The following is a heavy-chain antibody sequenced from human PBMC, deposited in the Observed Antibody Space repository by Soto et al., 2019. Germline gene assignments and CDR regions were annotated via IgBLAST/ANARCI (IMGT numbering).Heavy chain of an antibody. J-gene: IGHJ6*02. CDR1: GFTVSGNS. CDR2: IDSGGST. V-gene: IGHV3-53*01. CDR3: ARGGALDV. Sequence: EVLLVESGGGLIQPGGSLRLSCAASGFTVSGNSMSWVRQAPGKGLEWVSLIDSGGSTYYTDSVKGRFTISRDQPKNMLFLQMNSLRAEDMAVYYFARGGALDVWGQGTTVTVSS. D-gene: IGHD3-16*01.